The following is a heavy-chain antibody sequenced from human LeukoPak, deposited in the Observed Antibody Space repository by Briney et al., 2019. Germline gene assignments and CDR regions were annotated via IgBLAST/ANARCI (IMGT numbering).Heavy chain of an antibody. J-gene: IGHJ4*02. V-gene: IGHV3-66*01. Sequence: GGSLRLSCAASGFTVSSNYMSWVRQAPGKGLEWVSVIYSGGSTYYADSVKGRFTISRDNSKNTLYLQMNSLRAEDTAVYYCARDGDPKGPLDYGDHQGGQGTLVTVSS. CDR1: GFTVSSNY. CDR3: ARDGDPKGPLDYGDHQ. D-gene: IGHD4-17*01. CDR2: IYSGGST.